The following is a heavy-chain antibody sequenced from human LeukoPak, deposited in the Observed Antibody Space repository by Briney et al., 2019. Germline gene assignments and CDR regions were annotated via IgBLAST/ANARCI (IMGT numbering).Heavy chain of an antibody. CDR3: ARAERLPNKMFDY. CDR2: IYHSGST. J-gene: IGHJ4*02. CDR1: GYSISSGYY. V-gene: IGHV4-38-2*01. Sequence: SETLSLTCAVSGYSISSGYYWGWIRQPPGKGLEWIGSIYHSGSTYYNPSLKSRVTISVDTSKNQFSLKLSSVTAADTAVYYCARAERLPNKMFDYWGQGTLVTVSS. D-gene: IGHD6-25*01.